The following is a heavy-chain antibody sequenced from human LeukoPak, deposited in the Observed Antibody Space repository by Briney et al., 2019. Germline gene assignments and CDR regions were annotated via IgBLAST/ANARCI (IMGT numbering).Heavy chain of an antibody. D-gene: IGHD2-2*01. V-gene: IGHV3-21*01. CDR1: GFTFSTYT. J-gene: IGHJ4*02. CDR2: ISSSGTYI. Sequence: GGSLRLSCAASGFTFSTYTMNWVRQAPGKGLEWVSSISSSGTYIYFADSVKGRFTISRDNAKNSLYLQMNSLRAEDTAMYYCARGALYCSSTSCYPDCWGQGTLVTVSS. CDR3: ARGALYCSSTSCYPDC.